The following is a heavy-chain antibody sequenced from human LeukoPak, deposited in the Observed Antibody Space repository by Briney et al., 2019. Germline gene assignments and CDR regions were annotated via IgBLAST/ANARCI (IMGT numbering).Heavy chain of an antibody. Sequence: SETLSLTCAVYGGSFSGYYWSWIRQPPGKGLEWIGEINHSGSTNYNPSLKSRVTISVDTSKNQFSLKLSSVTAADTAVYYCARQGTVLMVYASYYFDYWGQGTLVTVSS. CDR3: ARQGTVLMVYASYYFDY. CDR2: INHSGST. J-gene: IGHJ4*02. CDR1: GGSFSGYY. V-gene: IGHV4-34*01. D-gene: IGHD2-8*01.